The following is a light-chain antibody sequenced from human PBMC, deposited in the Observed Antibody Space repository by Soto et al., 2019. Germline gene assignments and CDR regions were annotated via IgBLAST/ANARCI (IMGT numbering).Light chain of an antibody. V-gene: IGLV1-44*01. CDR2: SNT. Sequence: QSVLTQPPSASGTPGQRVTVSCSGGSSNIGSNTVSWYQQLPGTAPKLLIYSNTQRPSGVPDRFSGSKSDTSASLAISGLQSEDEADYYCAAWDDSLNALVFGTGTKVTVL. CDR1: SSNIGSNT. CDR3: AAWDDSLNALV. J-gene: IGLJ1*01.